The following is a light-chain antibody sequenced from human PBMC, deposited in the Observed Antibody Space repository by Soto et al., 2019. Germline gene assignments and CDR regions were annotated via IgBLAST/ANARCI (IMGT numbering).Light chain of an antibody. CDR1: HFTSTY. J-gene: IGKJ5*01. Sequence: DIQMTQFPSSLSASVGDRVTITCRASHFTSTYLNWYQQKSGQAPKLLIYAASNLQSGVPSRFSGSGSGTDFTLTISSLQPEDFAVYYCQQYNNWPRTFGQGTRLEIK. V-gene: IGKV1-39*01. CDR3: QQYNNWPRT. CDR2: AAS.